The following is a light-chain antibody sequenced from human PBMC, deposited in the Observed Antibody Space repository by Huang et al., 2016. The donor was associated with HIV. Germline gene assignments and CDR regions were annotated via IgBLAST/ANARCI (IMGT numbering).Light chain of an antibody. J-gene: IGKJ1*01. Sequence: EIVMTQSQASLSVSPGERPTPSCRASQSVSSDLAWYQLKPGQAPRLLIYGASIRATDIPARFSGSGSGTDFTLTISSLQSEDFAVYFCQQYNDWPRTFGQGTKVEIK. CDR1: QSVSSD. V-gene: IGKV3-15*01. CDR2: GAS. CDR3: QQYNDWPRT.